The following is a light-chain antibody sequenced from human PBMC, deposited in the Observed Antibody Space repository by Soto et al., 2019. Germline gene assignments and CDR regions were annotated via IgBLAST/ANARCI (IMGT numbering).Light chain of an antibody. CDR3: QQFKSYPIT. CDR2: GAS. CDR1: QTVRNNY. Sequence: EFVLTQSPGTLSLSPGERATLSCRASQTVRNNYLAWYQQKPGQAPRLLIYGASTRATGVPARFSGRGSGTEFTLTISSLQPEDFGTYYCQQFKSYPITFGQGTRLEIK. V-gene: IGKV3D-7*01. J-gene: IGKJ5*01.